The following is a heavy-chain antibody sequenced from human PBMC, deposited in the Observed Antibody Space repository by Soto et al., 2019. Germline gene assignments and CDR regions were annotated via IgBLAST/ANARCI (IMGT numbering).Heavy chain of an antibody. CDR2: ISGSGGST. V-gene: IGHV3-23*01. D-gene: IGHD3-3*01. J-gene: IGHJ4*02. Sequence: GGSLRLSCAASGFTFSSYAMSWVRQAPGKGLEWVSAISGSGGSTYYADSVKGRFTISRDNSKNTLYLQMNSLRAEDTAVYYCAQFWSGYPNYYFDYWGQGTLVTVSS. CDR1: GFTFSSYA. CDR3: AQFWSGYPNYYFDY.